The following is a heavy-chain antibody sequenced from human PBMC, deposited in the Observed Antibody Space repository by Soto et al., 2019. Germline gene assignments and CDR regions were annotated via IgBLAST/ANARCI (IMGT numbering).Heavy chain of an antibody. Sequence: QVQLVQSGAEVKKPGASVKVSCKASGYTFTSYDINWVRQATGQGLEWMGWMNPNSGNTGYAQKFQGRVTMTRNTSISTAYMELSSLRSEDTAVYYCARGLFPRVAKYDEAFDIWGQGTMVTVSS. CDR3: ARGLFPRVAKYDEAFDI. CDR1: GYTFTSYD. D-gene: IGHD2-15*01. V-gene: IGHV1-8*01. CDR2: MNPNSGNT. J-gene: IGHJ3*02.